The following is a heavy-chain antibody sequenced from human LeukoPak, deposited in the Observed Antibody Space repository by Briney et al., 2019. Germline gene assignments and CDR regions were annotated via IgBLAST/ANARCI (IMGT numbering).Heavy chain of an antibody. J-gene: IGHJ5*02. CDR2: INHSGST. CDR1: GGSFSGYY. Sequence: SETLSLTCAVYGGSFSGYYWSWIRQPPGKGLEWIGEINHSGSTNYNPSLKSRVTISVDTSKNQFSLKLSSVTAADTAVYHCARDYYGSGSNNWFDPWGQGTLVTVSS. V-gene: IGHV4-34*01. CDR3: ARDYYGSGSNNWFDP. D-gene: IGHD3-10*01.